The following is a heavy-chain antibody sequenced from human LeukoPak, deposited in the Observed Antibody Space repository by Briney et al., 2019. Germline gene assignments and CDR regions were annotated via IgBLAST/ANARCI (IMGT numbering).Heavy chain of an antibody. V-gene: IGHV4-59*08. D-gene: IGHD3-10*01. Sequence: SETLSLTCTVSGGSISSYYWSWIRQPPGKGLEWIGYIYYSGSTNYNPSLKSRVTISVDTSKNQFSLKLSPVTAADTAVYYCASLPTYYYGSGSYSIDYWGQGTLVTVSS. CDR1: GGSISSYY. CDR3: ASLPTYYYGSGSYSIDY. J-gene: IGHJ4*02. CDR2: IYYSGST.